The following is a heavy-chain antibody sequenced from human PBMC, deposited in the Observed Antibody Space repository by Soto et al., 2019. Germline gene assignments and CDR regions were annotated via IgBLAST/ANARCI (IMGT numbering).Heavy chain of an antibody. J-gene: IGHJ4*02. D-gene: IGHD2-2*01. CDR1: GYTFTSYA. V-gene: IGHV1-3*01. CDR3: ARARYCSSTSCPYYFDY. CDR2: INAGNGNT. Sequence: WASVKVSCKASGYTFTSYAMHWVRQAPGQRLEWMGWINAGNGNTKYSQKFQGRVTITRDTSASTAYMELSSLRSEDTAVYYCARARYCSSTSCPYYFDYWGQGTLVTVSS.